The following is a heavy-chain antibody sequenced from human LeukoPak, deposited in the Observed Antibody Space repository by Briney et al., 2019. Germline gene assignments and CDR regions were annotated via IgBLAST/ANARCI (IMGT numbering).Heavy chain of an antibody. CDR1: GGSISSSNYY. CDR2: VSYSGTT. V-gene: IGHV4-39*01. Sequence: LETLSLTCTVSGGSISSSNYYWGWIRQPPGKGLEWIGRVSYSGTTSYNPSLSSRVTMSVGTSENQFSLKVNSVTAADTAVYYCARHINSGGYWGSYYYMDVWGKGTTVTVSS. D-gene: IGHD1-26*01. CDR3: ARHINSGGYWGSYYYMDV. J-gene: IGHJ6*03.